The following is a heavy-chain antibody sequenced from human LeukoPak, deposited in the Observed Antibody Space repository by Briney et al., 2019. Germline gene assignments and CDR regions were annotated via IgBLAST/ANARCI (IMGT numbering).Heavy chain of an antibody. V-gene: IGHV4-30-4*01. CDR3: ARGVTAAATVGDAFDI. Sequence: SQTLSLTCTVSGGSISSGDYYWRWIRQPPGKGLEWIGYIYYSGSTYYNPSLKSRVTISVDTSKNQFSLKLSSVTVADTAVYYCARGVTAAATVGDAFDIWGQGTMVTVSS. CDR1: GGSISSGDYY. J-gene: IGHJ3*02. D-gene: IGHD2-15*01. CDR2: IYYSGST.